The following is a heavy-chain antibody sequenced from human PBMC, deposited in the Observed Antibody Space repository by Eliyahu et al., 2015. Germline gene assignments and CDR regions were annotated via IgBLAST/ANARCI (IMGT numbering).Heavy chain of an antibody. Sequence: SSYGMHWVRQAPGKGLDWVAVIWYDGSNRFYGDSVKGRFTISRDNSKNTLYLQMDSLRAEDTAVYYCARRGENSYGELDYWGQGSLVTVSS. V-gene: IGHV3-33*01. D-gene: IGHD5-18*01. CDR3: ARRGENSYGELDY. CDR1: SSYG. J-gene: IGHJ4*02. CDR2: IWYDGSNR.